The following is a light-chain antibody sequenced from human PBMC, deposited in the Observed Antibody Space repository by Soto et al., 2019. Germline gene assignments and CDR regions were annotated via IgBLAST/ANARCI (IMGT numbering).Light chain of an antibody. CDR3: QQLTRYPST. CDR1: EDITNY. Sequence: IQLTQSPSSLSASVGDRVTVTCRASEDITNYLAWYQQKVGKAPKLLIYDASTLHSGVPSRFSGSGSGTDFTLTISGLRPEDFATYYCQQLTRYPSTFGGGTKVDIK. CDR2: DAS. J-gene: IGKJ4*01. V-gene: IGKV1-9*01.